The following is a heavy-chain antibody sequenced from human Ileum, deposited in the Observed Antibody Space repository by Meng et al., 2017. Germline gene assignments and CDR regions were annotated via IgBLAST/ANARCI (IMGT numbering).Heavy chain of an antibody. CDR1: GGSFSGYY. CDR2: INHSGST. D-gene: IGHD3-10*01. CDR3: ARGRGLIWFGEWFDP. Sequence: QVRRHQWGASLLKPSGTVSRTAVVYGGSFSGYYWSWIRQPPGKGMEWIGEINHSGSTNYNPSLKSRVTISVDTSKNQFSLKLSSVTAADTAVYYCARGRGLIWFGEWFDPWGQGTLVTVSS. J-gene: IGHJ5*02. V-gene: IGHV4-34*01.